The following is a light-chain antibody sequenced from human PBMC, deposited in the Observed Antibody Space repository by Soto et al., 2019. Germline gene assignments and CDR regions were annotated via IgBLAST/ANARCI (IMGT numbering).Light chain of an antibody. V-gene: IGKV4-1*01. CDR1: QSVLYSSNNKNY. Sequence: DIVMTQSPDSLAVSLGERATINCKSSQSVLYSSNNKNYLAWYQQKPGQPPKLLIYWASTRESGVPDRFSGSGSGTDFTLTIISLQAEDVAVYYCQQYYGTPLTFGQGTKLEIK. J-gene: IGKJ2*01. CDR3: QQYYGTPLT. CDR2: WAS.